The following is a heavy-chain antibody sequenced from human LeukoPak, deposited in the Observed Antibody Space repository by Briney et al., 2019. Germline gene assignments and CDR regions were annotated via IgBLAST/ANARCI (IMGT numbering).Heavy chain of an antibody. D-gene: IGHD2-2*02. V-gene: IGHV4-61*02. Sequence: PSETLSLTCTVSGGSISSGSYYWSWIRQPAGKGLEWIGRIYTSGSTNYNPSLKSRVTISVDTSKNQFSLKLSSVTAADTAVYYCASGKDIVVVPAAISSTTVVTPTAFDIWGQGTMVTVSS. CDR1: GGSISSGSYY. J-gene: IGHJ3*02. CDR2: IYTSGST. CDR3: ASGKDIVVVPAAISSTTVVTPTAFDI.